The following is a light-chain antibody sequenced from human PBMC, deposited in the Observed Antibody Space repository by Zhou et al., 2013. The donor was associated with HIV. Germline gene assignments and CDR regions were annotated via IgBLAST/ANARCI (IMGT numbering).Light chain of an antibody. J-gene: IGKJ4*01. Sequence: DIQMTQSPSSLSASVGDRVTITCQASQDISNYLNWYQQPPRGPPKLLIYATSNLAAGVPPRFRGSGSGTDYTLTISRLEPEDSATYFCQQSYRVPPTFGGGT. CDR2: ATS. CDR3: QQSYRVPPT. V-gene: IGKV1-33*01. CDR1: QDISNY.